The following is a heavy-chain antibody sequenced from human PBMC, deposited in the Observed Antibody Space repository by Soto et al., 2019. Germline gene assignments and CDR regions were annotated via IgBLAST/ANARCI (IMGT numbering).Heavy chain of an antibody. CDR3: AREGVMGGTLLY. Sequence: QVQLRESGPGLVRPSETLSLICNVSGSITSDFWTWIRQPAGKGLEWIGRIYISGRTNYNPSLRSRVTMSIDTSRNQFSLRLSSVTAADTAIYCCAREGVMGGTLLYWGPGTLVTVSS. CDR1: GSITSDF. CDR2: IYISGRT. J-gene: IGHJ4*02. V-gene: IGHV4-4*07. D-gene: IGHD3-16*01.